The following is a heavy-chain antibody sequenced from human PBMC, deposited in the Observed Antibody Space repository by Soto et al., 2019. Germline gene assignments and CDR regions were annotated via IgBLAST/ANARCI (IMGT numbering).Heavy chain of an antibody. D-gene: IGHD6-19*01. J-gene: IGHJ5*02. CDR1: GGSISSYY. CDR2: IYYSGST. CDR3: ARVAPMLAVAGPNWFDP. Sequence: SETLSLTCTVSGGSISSYYWSWIRQPPGKGLEWIGYIYYSGSTNYNPSLKSRVTISVDTSKNQFSLKLSSVTAADTAVYYCARVAPMLAVAGPNWFDPWGQGTLVTVSS. V-gene: IGHV4-59*01.